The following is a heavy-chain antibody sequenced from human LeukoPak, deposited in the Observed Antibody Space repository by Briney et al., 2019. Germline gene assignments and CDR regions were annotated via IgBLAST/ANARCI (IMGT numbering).Heavy chain of an antibody. CDR1: GYSFTSYW. V-gene: IGHV5-51*01. CDR3: ATWTVTWGLY. D-gene: IGHD7-27*01. CDR2: IYPGDSDT. J-gene: IGHJ4*02. Sequence: AGESLKISCQGSGYSFTSYWIGWVRQMPGKGLEWVAIIYPGDSDTRYSPSFQGQVTISADKSITTVYLQWSSLRASDTAMYYCATWTVTWGLYWGQGTLVTVSS.